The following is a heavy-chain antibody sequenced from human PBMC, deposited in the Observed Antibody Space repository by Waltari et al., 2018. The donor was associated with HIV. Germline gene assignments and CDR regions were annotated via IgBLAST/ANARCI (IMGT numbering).Heavy chain of an antibody. V-gene: IGHV3-53*01. CDR1: GFSVSTTY. Sequence: EVQLVQSGGDLIQPGGFLRLSCPASGFSVSTTYMTWVRQAPGKGLEGVSIIYGNGKTYYADSVRGRFTISRDNSNNTLYLQMNSLKVEDTAFYYCARGYFKGLDCWGQGALVSVSS. CDR3: ARGYFKGLDC. J-gene: IGHJ4*02. CDR2: IYGNGKT. D-gene: IGHD3-9*01.